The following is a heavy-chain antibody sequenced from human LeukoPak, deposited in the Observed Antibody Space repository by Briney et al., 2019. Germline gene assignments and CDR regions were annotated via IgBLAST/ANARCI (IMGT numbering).Heavy chain of an antibody. CDR1: GYTLTELS. CDR2: FDPEDGET. J-gene: IGHJ6*02. Sequence: ASVKVSCKFSGYTLTELSMHWVRQAPGKGLEWMGGFDPEDGETIYAQKFQGRVTITADESTSTAYMELSSLRSEDTAVYYCARVDPSLYYYYYYGMDVWGQGTTVTVSS. CDR3: ARVDPSLYYYYYYGMDV. D-gene: IGHD2-2*01. V-gene: IGHV1-24*01.